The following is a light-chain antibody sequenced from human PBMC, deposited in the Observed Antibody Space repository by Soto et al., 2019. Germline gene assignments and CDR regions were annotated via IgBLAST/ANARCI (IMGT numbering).Light chain of an antibody. CDR2: EVT. CDR3: CSYVGSNNYV. Sequence: QSALPQPPSASGSPGQSVATSCIGTSRNVGGYNYVSWYQQYPGKAPKLIMYEVTKRPSGVPDRFSGSKSGNTASLTVSGLQAEDEADYYCCSYVGSNNYVFGTGTKLTVL. CDR1: SRNVGGYNY. V-gene: IGLV2-8*01. J-gene: IGLJ1*01.